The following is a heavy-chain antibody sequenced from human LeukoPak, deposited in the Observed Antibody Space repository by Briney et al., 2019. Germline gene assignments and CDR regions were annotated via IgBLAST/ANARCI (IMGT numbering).Heavy chain of an antibody. CDR3: AKGGRGLKWFDP. CDR1: GFTFSNYA. D-gene: IGHD3-16*01. V-gene: IGHV3-23*01. CDR2: ISGSGDNT. J-gene: IGHJ5*02. Sequence: GGSLRLSCAASGFTFSNYAMNWVRQAPGKGLEWVSGISGSGDNTYYADSVKGRFTISRDNSKNTLYLQMNSLRAEDAAVYYCAKGGRGLKWFDPWGQGTLVTVSS.